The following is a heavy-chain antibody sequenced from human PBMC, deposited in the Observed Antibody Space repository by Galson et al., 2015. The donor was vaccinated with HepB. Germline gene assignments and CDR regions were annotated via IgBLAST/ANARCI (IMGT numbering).Heavy chain of an antibody. Sequence: SLRLSCAASGFNFSSYAMHWVRQAPGKGLEWVAVISYDGTNKYNADSVKGRFTISRDNSKNTLYMQMNSLRAEDTAVYYCAKDRERSSAWYYGLDVWGQGTTVTVSS. J-gene: IGHJ6*02. CDR3: AKDRERSSAWYYGLDV. V-gene: IGHV3-30-3*01. CDR2: ISYDGTNK. CDR1: GFNFSSYA. D-gene: IGHD6-19*01.